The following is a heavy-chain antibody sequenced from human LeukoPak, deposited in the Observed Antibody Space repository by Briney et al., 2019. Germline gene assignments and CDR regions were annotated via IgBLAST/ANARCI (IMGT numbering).Heavy chain of an antibody. Sequence: SETLSLTCPVSGGSISSYYWSWIRQPAGKGLEWIGRIYTSGSTNYNPSLKSRVTMSVDTSKNQFSLKLSSVTAADTAVYYCAREIGVPFGVVIIGYMDVWGKGTTVTVSS. D-gene: IGHD3-3*01. CDR2: IYTSGST. V-gene: IGHV4-4*07. CDR1: GGSISSYY. J-gene: IGHJ6*03. CDR3: AREIGVPFGVVIIGYMDV.